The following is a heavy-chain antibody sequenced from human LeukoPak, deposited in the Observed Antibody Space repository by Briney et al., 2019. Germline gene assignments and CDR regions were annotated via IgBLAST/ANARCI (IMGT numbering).Heavy chain of an antibody. CDR3: AKDSQLWAGFFDY. D-gene: IGHD3/OR15-3a*01. CDR1: GFTFSSYS. J-gene: IGHJ4*02. V-gene: IGHV3-30*02. Sequence: GGSLRLSCAASGFTFSSYSMNWVRQAPGKGLEWVAFIRSDGTNKYYADSVTGRFTISGDNSENTLYLEMSSLRAEDTAMYYCAKDSQLWAGFFDYWGRGTLVTVSS. CDR2: IRSDGTNK.